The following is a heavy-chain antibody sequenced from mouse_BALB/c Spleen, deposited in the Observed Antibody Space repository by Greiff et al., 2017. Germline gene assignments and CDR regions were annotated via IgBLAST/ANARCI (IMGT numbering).Heavy chain of an antibody. J-gene: IGHJ4*01. Sequence: VQLQQSGPDLVKPSQSLSLTCTVTGYSITSGYSWHWIRQFPGNKLEWMGYIHYSGSTNYNPSLKSRISITRDTSKNQFFLQLNSVTTEDTATYYCARSVPTMITTNAMDYWGQGTSVTVSS. CDR2: IHYSGST. CDR1: GYSITSGYS. CDR3: ARSVPTMITTNAMDY. D-gene: IGHD2-4*01. V-gene: IGHV3-1*02.